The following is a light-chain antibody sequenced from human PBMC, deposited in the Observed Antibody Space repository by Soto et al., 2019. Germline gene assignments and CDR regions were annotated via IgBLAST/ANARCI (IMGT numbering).Light chain of an antibody. CDR2: EVS. CDR1: SSDVGSYNL. J-gene: IGLJ1*01. CDR3: CSHAGSSTFSYV. V-gene: IGLV2-23*02. Sequence: QSVLTQPASVSGSPGQSITISCTGTSSDVGSYNLVSWYQQRPGKAPKLMIYEVSKRPSGVSNRFSGSKSGNTASLTISGLQAEDEADYYCCSHAGSSTFSYVFGTGTKVTVL.